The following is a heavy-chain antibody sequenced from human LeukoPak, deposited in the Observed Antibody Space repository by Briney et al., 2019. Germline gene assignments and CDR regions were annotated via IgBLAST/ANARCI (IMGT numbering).Heavy chain of an antibody. J-gene: IGHJ5*02. CDR1: GYTFTGYY. Sequence: ASVKVSCKASGYTFTGYYMHWVRQAPGQGPEWMGWINPNSGGTNYAQKFQGRVTMTRDTSLSTVYMELSRLRSDDTAVYYCATQATSGWHFSWGQGTLDTVSS. CDR3: ATQATSGWHFS. CDR2: INPNSGGT. D-gene: IGHD6-19*01. V-gene: IGHV1-2*02.